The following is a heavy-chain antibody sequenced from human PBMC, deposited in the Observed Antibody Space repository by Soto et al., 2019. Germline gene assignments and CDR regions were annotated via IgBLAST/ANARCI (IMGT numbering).Heavy chain of an antibody. J-gene: IGHJ4*02. V-gene: IGHV3-23*01. CDR1: GFTFSRYA. CDR2: ISYSDHST. D-gene: IGHD6-19*01. Sequence: EVQLWESGGGLVQPGGSLRLSCAASGFTFSRYAMNWVRQAPGKGLEWVSSISYSDHSTYYADSVKGRFTISRDNSKDTVYLQMNTVKAEDTAVCNGSRRGGSNGWGDFDSWGREPWSASPQ. CDR3: SRRGGSNGWGDFDS.